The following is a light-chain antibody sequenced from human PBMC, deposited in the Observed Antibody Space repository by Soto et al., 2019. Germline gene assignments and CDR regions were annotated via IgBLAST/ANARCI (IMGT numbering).Light chain of an antibody. V-gene: IGKV3-20*01. CDR3: QQYVQ. J-gene: IGKJ2*01. Sequence: EIVLTQSPGTLSLSPGERATLSCRASQSVSSSYLAWYQQKPGQAPRLLIYGASSRATGIPDRFSGSGSGTDFTLTISRLEPEDFAVYYCQQYVQFGQGTKLEIK. CDR1: QSVSSSY. CDR2: GAS.